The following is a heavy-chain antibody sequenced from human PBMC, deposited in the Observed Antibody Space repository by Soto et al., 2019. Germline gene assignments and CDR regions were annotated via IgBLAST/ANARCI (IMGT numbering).Heavy chain of an antibody. CDR3: ARGGELRIAVAGTSYYYYGMDV. J-gene: IGHJ6*02. Sequence: LSLTCTVSGRSISSGGYYWSWIRQHPGKGLEWIGYIYYSGSTYYNPSLKSRVTISVDTSKNQFSLKLSSVTAADTAVYYCARGGELRIAVAGTSYYYYGMDVWGQGTTVTVSS. V-gene: IGHV4-31*03. CDR1: GRSISSGGYY. D-gene: IGHD6-19*01. CDR2: IYYSGST.